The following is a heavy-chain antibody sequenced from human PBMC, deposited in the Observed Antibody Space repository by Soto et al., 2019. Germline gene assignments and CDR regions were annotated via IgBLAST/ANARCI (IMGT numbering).Heavy chain of an antibody. Sequence: QVQLVESGGGVVQPGRSLRLSCAACGFTFSSYGMHWVRQAPGKGLEWVAVIWYDGSNKYYADSVKGRFTISRDNSKNTLYLQMTSLRAEDTAVYYCARGGDLAYYYYGMDVWGQGTTVTVSS. J-gene: IGHJ6*02. CDR1: GFTFSSYG. V-gene: IGHV3-33*01. CDR3: ARGGDLAYYYYGMDV. CDR2: IWYDGSNK. D-gene: IGHD4-17*01.